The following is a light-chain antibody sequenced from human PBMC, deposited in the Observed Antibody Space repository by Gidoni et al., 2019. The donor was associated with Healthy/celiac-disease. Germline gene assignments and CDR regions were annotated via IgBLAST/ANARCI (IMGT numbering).Light chain of an antibody. CDR3: CSYAGSYTWV. CDR2: DVS. CDR1: SSDVGGYNY. V-gene: IGLV2-11*01. J-gene: IGLJ3*02. Sequence: QSALTQPRSVSGSPGQSVTISCTGTSSDVGGYNYVSWYQQHPGKAPELMIYDVSKRPSGVPDRFSGSTSGNTASLTISGLQAEDEADYSCCSYAGSYTWVFGGRTKLTVL.